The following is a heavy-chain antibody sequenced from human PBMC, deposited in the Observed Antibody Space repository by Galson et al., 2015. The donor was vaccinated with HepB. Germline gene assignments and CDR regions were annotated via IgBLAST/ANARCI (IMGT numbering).Heavy chain of an antibody. CDR2: ISGSGGSA. Sequence: SLRLSCAASGSTFSSYAMSWVRQAPGKGLEWVSAISGSGGSAYYADSVKGRFTISRDNSKNTLYLQMNSLRAEDTAVYYCAKAFLRVLIAAAGYGYWGQGTLVTVSS. D-gene: IGHD6-13*01. J-gene: IGHJ4*02. V-gene: IGHV3-23*01. CDR3: AKAFLRVLIAAAGYGY. CDR1: GSTFSSYA.